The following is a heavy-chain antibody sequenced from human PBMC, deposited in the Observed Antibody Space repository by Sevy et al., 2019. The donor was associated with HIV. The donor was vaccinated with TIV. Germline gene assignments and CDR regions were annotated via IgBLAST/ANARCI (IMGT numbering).Heavy chain of an antibody. CDR3: ARTDYGDYVGVWFDP. J-gene: IGHJ5*02. V-gene: IGHV4-61*01. CDR1: GGSVSSGSYY. CDR2: IYYSGST. Sequence: SETLSLTCTVSGGSVSSGSYYWSWIRQPPGKGLEWIGYIYYSGSTNYNPSLKSRVTISVDTSKNQFSLKLSSVTAADTAVYYCARTDYGDYVGVWFDPWGQGTLVTVCS. D-gene: IGHD4-17*01.